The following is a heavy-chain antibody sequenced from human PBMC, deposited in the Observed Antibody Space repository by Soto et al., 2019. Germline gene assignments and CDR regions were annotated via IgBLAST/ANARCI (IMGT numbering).Heavy chain of an antibody. D-gene: IGHD5-12*01. CDR3: ARTEYSGYDSWFDP. J-gene: IGHJ5*02. CDR1: GGTFRSYT. CDR2: IIPILGIA. Sequence: SVKVSCKASGGTFRSYTISGVRQATGQGLEWMGRIIPILGIANYAQKFQGRVTITADKSTSTAYMELSSLRSEDTAVYYCARTEYSGYDSWFDPWGQGTLVTVSS. V-gene: IGHV1-69*02.